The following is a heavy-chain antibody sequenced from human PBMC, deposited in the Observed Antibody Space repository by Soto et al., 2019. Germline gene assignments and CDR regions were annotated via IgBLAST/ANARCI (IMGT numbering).Heavy chain of an antibody. Sequence: GGSLRLSCAASGFTFSHVWMRWVRQAPGKGLEWVGRIKIKTAGATSAYAAPGKVSFTISRADSTNTLYLQMISLKNEVSAVYYCASSTLSQANWGQGALVTVSS. CDR1: GFTFSHVW. CDR3: ASSTLSQAN. V-gene: IGHV3-15*01. D-gene: IGHD6-6*01. J-gene: IGHJ4*02. CDR2: IKIKTAGATS.